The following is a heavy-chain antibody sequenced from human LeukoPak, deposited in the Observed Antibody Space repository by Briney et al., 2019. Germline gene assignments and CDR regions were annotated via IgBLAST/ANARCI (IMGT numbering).Heavy chain of an antibody. Sequence: SETLSLTCTVSGGSISSYYWSWIRQPPGKGLEWIGYIYYSGSTNYNPSLKSRVTISVDTSKNQFSLKLSSVTAAGTAVYYCARTTVTTIGYYFDYWGQGTLVTVSS. CDR1: GGSISSYY. J-gene: IGHJ4*02. D-gene: IGHD4-17*01. CDR3: ARTTVTTIGYYFDY. CDR2: IYYSGST. V-gene: IGHV4-59*01.